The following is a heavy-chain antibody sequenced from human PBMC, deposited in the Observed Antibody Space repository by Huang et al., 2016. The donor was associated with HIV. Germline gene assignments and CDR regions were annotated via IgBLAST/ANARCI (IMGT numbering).Heavy chain of an antibody. CDR2: IFYSGCT. V-gene: IGHV4-59*01. Sequence: QVQLQESGPGLVKPSETLSLTCTVSGGSISSYYWSWIRQPPGKGLEWIGYIFYSGCTNYNPSLKSRVTISVDTSKNQFSLKLSSVTDADTAVYYCAGTFSKQRVGDWGQGTLVTVSS. J-gene: IGHJ4*02. D-gene: IGHD6-6*01. CDR1: GGSISSYY. CDR3: AGTFSKQRVGD.